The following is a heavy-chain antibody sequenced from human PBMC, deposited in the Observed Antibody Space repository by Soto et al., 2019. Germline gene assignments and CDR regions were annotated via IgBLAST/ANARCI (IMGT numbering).Heavy chain of an antibody. J-gene: IGHJ4*02. Sequence: GRSMRLSCAPSAFTFSFYAMHWVRQAPGKGLEWVAVISYNGRNKHYVDSVKGRFTISRDNSQDTLYLQMDRLGPDDTAVYYCARQAKIGDRSQFYFDSWGQGTLVTVSS. V-gene: IGHV3-30*04. CDR3: ARQAKIGDRSQFYFDS. D-gene: IGHD3-16*01. CDR2: ISYNGRNK. CDR1: AFTFSFYA.